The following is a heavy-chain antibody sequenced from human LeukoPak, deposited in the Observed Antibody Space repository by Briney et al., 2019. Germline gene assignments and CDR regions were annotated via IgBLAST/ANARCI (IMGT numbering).Heavy chain of an antibody. J-gene: IGHJ5*02. V-gene: IGHV4-34*01. D-gene: IGHD3-3*01. CDR1: GGSFSGYY. CDR2: INHSGST. CDR3: ARDLTIDNP. Sequence: SETLSLTCAVYGGSFSGYYWSWIRQPPGKGLEWIGEINHSGSTNYNPSLKSRVTISVDTSKNQFSLKLSSVTAAATAVYYCARDLTIDNPWGQGTLVTVSS.